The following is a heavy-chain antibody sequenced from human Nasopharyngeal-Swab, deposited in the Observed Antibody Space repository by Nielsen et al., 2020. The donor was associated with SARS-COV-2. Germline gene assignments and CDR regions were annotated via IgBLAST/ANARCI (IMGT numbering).Heavy chain of an antibody. CDR1: GGSFSGYY. V-gene: IGHV4-34*01. CDR2: TNHSGST. Sequence: SQTLSLTCAVYGGSFSGYYWSWIRQPPGKGLEWIGETNHSGSTNYNPSLKSRVTISVDASKNQFSLKLSSVTAADTAVYYCAHYSSGSLSSPRGRGYFDYWGQGTLVTVSS. CDR3: AHYSSGSLSSPRGRGYFDY. D-gene: IGHD1-26*01. J-gene: IGHJ4*02.